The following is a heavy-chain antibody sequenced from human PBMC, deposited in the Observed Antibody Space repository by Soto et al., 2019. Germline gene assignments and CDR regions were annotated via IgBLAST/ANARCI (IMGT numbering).Heavy chain of an antibody. CDR3: VPSGRWQTPQDS. CDR2: IYYDGST. Sequence: SETLSLTCTVSGGSISSSSYYWGWIRQPPGKGLEWIGSIYYDGSTYYSPSLKSRVTLSADTSRNQFSLKMDSLTATDTSVYYCVPSGRWQTPQDSRGR. V-gene: IGHV4-39*01. D-gene: IGHD1-26*01. J-gene: IGHJ2*01. CDR1: GGSISSSSYY.